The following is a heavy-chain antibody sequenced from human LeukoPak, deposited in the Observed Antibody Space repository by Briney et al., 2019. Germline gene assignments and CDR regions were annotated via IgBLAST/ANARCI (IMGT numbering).Heavy chain of an antibody. D-gene: IGHD3-3*01. J-gene: IGHJ4*02. CDR3: ARDGPDDFWSGYSYYSDY. CDR2: ISSSSSYI. V-gene: IGHV3-21*01. Sequence: GGSLRLSCAASGFTFSSYSMNWVRQAPGKGLEWVSSISSSSSYIYYADSVKGRFTISRDNAKNSLYLQMNSLRAEDTAVYYCARDGPDDFWSGYSYYSDYWGQGTLVTVSS. CDR1: GFTFSSYS.